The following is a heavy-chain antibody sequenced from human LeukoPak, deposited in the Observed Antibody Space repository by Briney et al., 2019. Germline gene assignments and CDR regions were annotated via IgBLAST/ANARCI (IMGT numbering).Heavy chain of an antibody. D-gene: IGHD4-17*01. V-gene: IGHV3-7*01. CDR3: ARTDSSGDYDEGWFDP. CDR1: GFTFSSYW. CDR2: IKQDGSEK. J-gene: IGHJ5*02. Sequence: GSLRLSCAASGFTFSSYWMSWVRQAPGKGLEWEANIKQDGSEKYYVDSVKGRFTISRDNAKNSLYLQMNSLRAEDTAVYYCARTDSSGDYDEGWFDPWGQGTLVTVSS.